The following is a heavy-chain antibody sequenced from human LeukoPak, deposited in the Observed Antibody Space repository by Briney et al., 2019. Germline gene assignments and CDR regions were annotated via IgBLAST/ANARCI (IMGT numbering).Heavy chain of an antibody. CDR2: SSASASI. Sequence: SSASASIYYADSVKRRFTISRDNAKNSLFLQMNSLRAEDTAVYYCARLPAYCSSTSCYYDYWGQGTLVTVSS. V-gene: IGHV3-48*04. CDR3: ARLPAYCSSTSCYYDY. J-gene: IGHJ4*02. D-gene: IGHD2-2*01.